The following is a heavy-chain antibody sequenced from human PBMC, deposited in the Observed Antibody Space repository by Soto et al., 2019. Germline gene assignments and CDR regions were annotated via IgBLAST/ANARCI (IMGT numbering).Heavy chain of an antibody. V-gene: IGHV3-33*01. CDR3: ARDGLEIAEFSVNSVGNWFDP. D-gene: IGHD2-15*01. Sequence: GGSLRLSCAASGFTFSSYGMHWVRQAPGKGLEWVAVIWYDGSNKYYADSVKGRFTISRDNSKNTLYLQMNSLRAEDTAVYYCARDGLEIAEFSVNSVGNWFDPWGQGTLVTVSS. J-gene: IGHJ5*02. CDR2: IWYDGSNK. CDR1: GFTFSSYG.